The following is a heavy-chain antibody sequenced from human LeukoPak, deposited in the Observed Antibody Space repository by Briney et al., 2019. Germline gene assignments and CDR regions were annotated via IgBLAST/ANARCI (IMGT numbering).Heavy chain of an antibody. J-gene: IGHJ4*02. CDR2: IIPIFGTA. V-gene: IGHV1-69*05. CDR1: GGTFSSYA. D-gene: IGHD5-24*01. Sequence: SVKVSCKASGGTFSSYAISWVRQAPGQGLEWMGRIIPIFGTANYAQKFQGRVTITTDGSTSTAYMELSSLRSEDTAVYYCARGRDGYNYYFDYWGQGTLVTVSS. CDR3: ARGRDGYNYYFDY.